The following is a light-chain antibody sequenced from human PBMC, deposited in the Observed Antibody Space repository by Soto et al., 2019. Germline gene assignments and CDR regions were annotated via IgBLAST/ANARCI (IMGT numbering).Light chain of an antibody. J-gene: IGKJ5*01. CDR1: QPISRN. Sequence: DVQMTQSPSSLSASVGDRVTIPCRASQPISRNLNWYQEKPGKAPKLLIYAASSLQSGVPSRFSGSGSGTDFTLAISSLQPEDFATYYCQQSDSITITFGQGTRLEIX. CDR2: AAS. CDR3: QQSDSITIT. V-gene: IGKV1-39*01.